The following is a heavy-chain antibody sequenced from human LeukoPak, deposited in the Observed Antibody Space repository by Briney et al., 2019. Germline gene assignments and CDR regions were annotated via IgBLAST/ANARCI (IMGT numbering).Heavy chain of an antibody. D-gene: IGHD2-15*01. Sequence: GGSLRLSCAASGFTFSSYSMNWVRQAPGKGLEWVSYISSSSSTLYYADSVKGRFTISRDNAKNSLYLQMNSLRADDTAVYYCARDRKDIVVVVAATIDYWGQGTLVTVSP. CDR1: GFTFSSYS. J-gene: IGHJ4*02. CDR3: ARDRKDIVVVVAATIDY. V-gene: IGHV3-48*01. CDR2: ISSSSSTL.